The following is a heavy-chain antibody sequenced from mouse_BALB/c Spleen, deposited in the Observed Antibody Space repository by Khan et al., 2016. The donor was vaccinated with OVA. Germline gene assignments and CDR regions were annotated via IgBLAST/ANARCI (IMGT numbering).Heavy chain of an antibody. J-gene: IGHJ2*01. CDR3: ARGGITTGYFDF. V-gene: IGHV1-87*01. D-gene: IGHD2-4*01. Sequence: QVQLKQSGAELARPGASVKLPCKASGYTFTSHWMQWVKQRPGQGLEWIGAIYPGDGNTRYNQKFKGKATLTADKSSSTAYMQLSSLASEDSAVYYCARGGITTGYFDFWGQGTTLTVSS. CDR2: IYPGDGNT. CDR1: GYTFTSHW.